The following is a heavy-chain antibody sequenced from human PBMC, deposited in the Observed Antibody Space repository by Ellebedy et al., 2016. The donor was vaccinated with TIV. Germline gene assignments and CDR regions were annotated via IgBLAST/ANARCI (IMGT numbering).Heavy chain of an antibody. D-gene: IGHD6-19*01. Sequence: GESLKISXTASGFTFSRRWMGWVRQAPGKGLEWVATIKKDGREKNYVDSVRGRFTISRDNAKNSLYLQMSSLRAEDTAVYYCARDGSIAVDGTSDYWGQGTLVTVSS. CDR1: GFTFSRRW. J-gene: IGHJ4*02. V-gene: IGHV3-7*01. CDR3: ARDGSIAVDGTSDY. CDR2: IKKDGREK.